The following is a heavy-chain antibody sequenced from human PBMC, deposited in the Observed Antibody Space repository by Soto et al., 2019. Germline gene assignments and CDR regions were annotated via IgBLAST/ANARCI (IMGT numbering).Heavy chain of an antibody. CDR3: ATRSTDYYFY. CDR2: ISRGATTT. CDR1: GLTFSSFE. Sequence: GGSLRLSCAVSGLTFSSFEMDWVRQAVGKGPEWISYISRGATTTYYADSVRGRFTISRDDAENSVFLQMDSLRVEDTAIYFCATRSTDYYFYWGQGTLVTVSS. J-gene: IGHJ4*02. V-gene: IGHV3-48*03. D-gene: IGHD3-9*01.